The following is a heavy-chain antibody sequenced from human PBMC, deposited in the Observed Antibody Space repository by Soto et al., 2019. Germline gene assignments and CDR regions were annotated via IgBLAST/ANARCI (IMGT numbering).Heavy chain of an antibody. J-gene: IGHJ4*02. D-gene: IGHD1-26*01. CDR1: GFSFTSYA. Sequence: EVQLLESGGGLVQPGGGSLTLSCAASGFSFTSYAMTWVRQSPGKGLEWVSGISGSGSRTYYADSVKGRLTISRDNSKYTLYLRMYSLRGEDTAVYYCARWDGELDHWGQGSLVTVSS. V-gene: IGHV3-23*01. CDR3: ARWDGELDH. CDR2: ISGSGSRT.